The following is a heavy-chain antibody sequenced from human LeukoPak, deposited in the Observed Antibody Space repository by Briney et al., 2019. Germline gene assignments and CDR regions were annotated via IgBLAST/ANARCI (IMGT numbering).Heavy chain of an antibody. CDR2: IYPGDSAT. D-gene: IGHD3-10*01. CDR3: ARHYYASGSYYNDY. CDR1: GYSFSSYW. V-gene: IGHV5-51*01. Sequence: GESLKISCKGSGYSFSSYWISWVRQMPGKGLEWMGIIYPGDSATRYSPSFQGQVTISADKSISTAYLQWSSLKASDTAMYYCARHYYASGSYYNDYWGHGTLVTVSS. J-gene: IGHJ4*01.